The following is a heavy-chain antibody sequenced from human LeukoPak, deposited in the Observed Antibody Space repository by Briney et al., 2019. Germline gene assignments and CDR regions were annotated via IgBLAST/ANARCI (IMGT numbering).Heavy chain of an antibody. D-gene: IGHD2-2*01. CDR2: IYTSGST. CDR3: ARVLRGVPAAMVNWFDP. J-gene: IGHJ5*02. V-gene: IGHV4-61*09. Sequence: PSETLSLTCTVSGGSISSGSYYWSWIRQPAGKGLEWIGHIYTSGSTNYNPSLKSRVTISVDTSKNQFSLKLSSVTAADTAVYYCARVLRGVPAAMVNWFDPWGQGALLTVSS. CDR1: GGSISSGSYY.